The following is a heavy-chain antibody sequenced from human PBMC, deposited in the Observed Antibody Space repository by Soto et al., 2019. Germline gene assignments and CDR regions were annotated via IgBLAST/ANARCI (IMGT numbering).Heavy chain of an antibody. J-gene: IGHJ2*01. CDR2: ISSSSSYI. CDR1: GFTFSSYS. V-gene: IGHV3-21*01. CDR3: AGDQDWYFDL. Sequence: EVQLVESGGGLVKPGGSLRLSCAASGFTFSSYSMNWVRQAPGKGLEWVSSISSSSSYIYYADSVKGRFTISRDNAKNALYRQMNSLRAEDTAVHYCAGDQDWYFDLWGRGTLVTVSS.